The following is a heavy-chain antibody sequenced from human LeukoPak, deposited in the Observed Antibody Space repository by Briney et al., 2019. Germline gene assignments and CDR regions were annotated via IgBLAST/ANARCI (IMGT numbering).Heavy chain of an antibody. J-gene: IGHJ2*01. CDR2: ISGSVGTI. Sequence: GGSLRXSCAASGFTFSSYGMSWVRQAPGKGLEWVSSISGSVGTIYYADSVKGRFTISRDNSKNTLYLQMNKLRAEDAAVYYCAXDLXGYGPYWYFDLWGRGTLVTVSS. CDR1: GFTFSSYG. D-gene: IGHD5-18*01. V-gene: IGHV3-23*01. CDR3: AXDLXGYGPYWYFDL.